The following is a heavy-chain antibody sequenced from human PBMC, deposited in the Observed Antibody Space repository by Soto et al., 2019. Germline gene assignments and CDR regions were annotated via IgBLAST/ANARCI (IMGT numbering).Heavy chain of an antibody. Sequence: GGSLRLSCAASGFTFSSYSMNWVRQAPGKGLEWVSSISSSSSYIYYADSVKGRFTISRDNAKNSLYLQMNSLRAEDTAVYYCARDAVGSGNSAPHYYYYYYMDVWGKGTTVTVSS. CDR1: GFTFSSYS. CDR3: ARDAVGSGNSAPHYYYYYYMDV. D-gene: IGHD3-10*01. V-gene: IGHV3-21*01. CDR2: ISSSSSYI. J-gene: IGHJ6*03.